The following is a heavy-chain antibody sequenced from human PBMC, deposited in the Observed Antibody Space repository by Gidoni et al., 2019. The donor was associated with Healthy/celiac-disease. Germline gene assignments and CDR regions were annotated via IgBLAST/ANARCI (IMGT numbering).Heavy chain of an antibody. J-gene: IGHJ6*04. CDR3: ARGVAVAIRFYYGMDV. CDR1: GGTFSSYA. CDR2: IIPICGTA. V-gene: IGHV1-69*06. D-gene: IGHD6-19*01. Sequence: QVQLVQSGAEVKKPGSSVKFSCTASGGTFSSYAISWVRQAPGQGLEWMGGIIPICGTANDAQKFQGRVTITADKSTSTAYMELSSLRSEDTAVYYCARGVAVAIRFYYGMDVWGKGTTVTVSS.